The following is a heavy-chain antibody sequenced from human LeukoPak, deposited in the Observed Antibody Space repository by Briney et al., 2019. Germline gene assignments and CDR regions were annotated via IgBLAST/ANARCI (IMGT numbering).Heavy chain of an antibody. Sequence: GGSLKLSCAASGFTFSGSAMHWARQASGKGLEWVGRIRSKANSYATAYAASVKGRFTISRDDSKNTAYLQMNSLKTEDTAVYYCTRQGYYDSSGYYHLRWFDPWGQGTLVTVSS. CDR1: GFTFSGSA. CDR3: TRQGYYDSSGYYHLRWFDP. V-gene: IGHV3-73*01. CDR2: IRSKANSYAT. J-gene: IGHJ5*02. D-gene: IGHD3-22*01.